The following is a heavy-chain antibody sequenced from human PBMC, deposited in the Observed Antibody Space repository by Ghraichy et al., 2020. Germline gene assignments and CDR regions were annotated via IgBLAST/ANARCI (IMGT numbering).Heavy chain of an antibody. Sequence: SQTLSLTCAVSGYSISSGYYWGWIRQPPGKGLEWIGSIYHSGSTYYNPSLKSRVTISVDTSKNQFSLKLSSVTAADTAVYYCARVPGGRYFDYWGQGTLVTVSS. CDR3: ARVPGGRYFDY. CDR1: GYSISSGYY. J-gene: IGHJ4*02. D-gene: IGHD3-10*01. CDR2: IYHSGST. V-gene: IGHV4-38-2*01.